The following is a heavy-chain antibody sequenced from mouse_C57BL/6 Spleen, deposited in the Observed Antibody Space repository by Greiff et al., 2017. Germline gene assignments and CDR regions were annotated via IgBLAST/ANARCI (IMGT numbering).Heavy chain of an antibody. J-gene: IGHJ1*03. Sequence: VKLMESGPELVKPGASVKISCKASGYAFSSSWMNWVKQRPGKGLEWIGRIYPGDGDTNYNGKFKGKATLTADKSSSTAYRQLSSLTSEDSAVYFCARWGLGYFDVWGTGTTVTVSS. V-gene: IGHV1-82*01. CDR1: GYAFSSSW. CDR3: ARWGLGYFDV. CDR2: IYPGDGDT.